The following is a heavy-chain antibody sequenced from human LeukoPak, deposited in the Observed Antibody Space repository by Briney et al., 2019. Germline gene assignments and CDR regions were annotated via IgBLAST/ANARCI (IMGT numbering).Heavy chain of an antibody. CDR1: GYSISSGYY. J-gene: IGHJ4*02. CDR3: ARPRGYSYGYFDY. CDR2: IYHSGST. Sequence: SETLSLTCTVSGYSISSGYYWGWIRQPPGKGLEWIGSIYHSGSTYYNPSLKSRVTISVDTSKNQFSLKLSSVTAADTAVYYCARPRGYSYGYFDYWGQGTLVTVSS. V-gene: IGHV4-38-2*02. D-gene: IGHD5-18*01.